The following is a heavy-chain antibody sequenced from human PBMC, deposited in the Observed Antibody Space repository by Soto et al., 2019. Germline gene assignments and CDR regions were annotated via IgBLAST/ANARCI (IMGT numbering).Heavy chain of an antibody. J-gene: IGHJ5*02. CDR3: ARNVYGSGSYYWFDP. D-gene: IGHD3-10*01. V-gene: IGHV5-10-1*01. Sequence: GESLKISCKGSGYSFTSYWISWVRQMPGKGLEWMGRIDPSDSYTNYSPSFQGHVTISADKSISTAYLQWSSLKASDTAMYYCARNVYGSGSYYWFDPWGQGTLVTVYS. CDR2: IDPSDSYT. CDR1: GYSFTSYW.